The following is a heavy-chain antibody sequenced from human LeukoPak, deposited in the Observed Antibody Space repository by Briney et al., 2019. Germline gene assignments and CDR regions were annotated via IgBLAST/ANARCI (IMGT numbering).Heavy chain of an antibody. J-gene: IGHJ4*02. V-gene: IGHV3-30*04. CDR3: AREYYYDSSGYFY. D-gene: IGHD3-22*01. Sequence: PGGSLRLSCAASGFTFSSYAMHWVRQAPGKGLEWVAIISYDGGNKYYADSVKGRFTISRDNSKNTLYVQMNSLRADDTAVYYCAREYYYDSSGYFYWGQGTLVTVSS. CDR1: GFTFSSYA. CDR2: ISYDGGNK.